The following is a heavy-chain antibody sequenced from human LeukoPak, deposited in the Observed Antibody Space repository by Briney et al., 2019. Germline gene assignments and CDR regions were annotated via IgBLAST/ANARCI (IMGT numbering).Heavy chain of an antibody. Sequence: ASVKVSCKASGYTFTSYGISWVRQAPGQGLEWMGWISAYNGNTNYAQKLQGRVTMTTDTSTSTAYMELRSLRSDDTAVYYCATDLYSSGWYFFDYWGQGTLVTVSS. D-gene: IGHD6-19*01. CDR3: ATDLYSSGWYFFDY. J-gene: IGHJ4*02. CDR2: ISAYNGNT. V-gene: IGHV1-18*01. CDR1: GYTFTSYG.